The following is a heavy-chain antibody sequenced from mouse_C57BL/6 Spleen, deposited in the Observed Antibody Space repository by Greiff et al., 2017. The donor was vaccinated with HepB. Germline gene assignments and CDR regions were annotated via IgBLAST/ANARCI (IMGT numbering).Heavy chain of an antibody. CDR2: INPNNGGT. V-gene: IGHV1-22*01. J-gene: IGHJ2*01. Sequence: VHVKQSGPELVKPGASVKMSCKASGYTFTDYNMHWVKQSHGKSLEWIGYINPNNGGTSYNQKFKGKATLTVNKSSSTAYMELRSLTSEDSAVYYCAKDSNYGAYYFDYWGQGTTLTVSS. D-gene: IGHD2-5*01. CDR1: GYTFTDYN. CDR3: AKDSNYGAYYFDY.